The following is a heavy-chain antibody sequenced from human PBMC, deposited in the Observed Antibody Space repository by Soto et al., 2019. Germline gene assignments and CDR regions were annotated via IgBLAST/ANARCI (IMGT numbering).Heavy chain of an antibody. J-gene: IGHJ5*02. CDR1: GFTFTSSA. CDR2: IVVGSGNT. D-gene: IGHD2-2*01. V-gene: IGHV1-58*02. CDR3: AAVVVVVPAAAPFDP. Sequence: QMQLVQSGPEVKKPGTSVKVSCKASGFTFTSSAMQWVRQARGQRLEWIGWIVVGSGNTNYAQKFQERVTITRDLSTNTAYMELSSLRSEDTAVYYCAAVVVVVPAAAPFDPWGQGTLVTVSS.